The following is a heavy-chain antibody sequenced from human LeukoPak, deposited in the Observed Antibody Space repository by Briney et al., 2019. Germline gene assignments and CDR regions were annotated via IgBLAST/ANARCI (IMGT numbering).Heavy chain of an antibody. D-gene: IGHD5-12*01. CDR2: IGSSGSTI. Sequence: PGGSLRLSCAASGFTFSSYEMTWVRQAPGNGLEWISYIGSSGSTIYYADSVKGRFIISRDNAKNSLYLQMNSLRAEDTAVYYCARKGYMDVWGQGTTVTVSS. V-gene: IGHV3-48*03. CDR1: GFTFSSYE. CDR3: ARKGYMDV. J-gene: IGHJ6*02.